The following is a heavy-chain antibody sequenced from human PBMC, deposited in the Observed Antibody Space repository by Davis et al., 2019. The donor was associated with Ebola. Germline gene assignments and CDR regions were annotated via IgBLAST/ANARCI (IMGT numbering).Heavy chain of an antibody. D-gene: IGHD3-16*01. CDR2: IAYDGRYE. CDR3: VRDYNDGIGRFDY. Sequence: GASLKISCAVSGITFSRYAMHWVRQAPGKGLEWVTDIAYDGRYESYAESVKGRFTISRDNSKSTLYLQMNSLRLEDTAVYYCVRDYNDGIGRFDYWGQGTLVTVSS. CDR1: GITFSRYA. V-gene: IGHV3-30*04. J-gene: IGHJ4*02.